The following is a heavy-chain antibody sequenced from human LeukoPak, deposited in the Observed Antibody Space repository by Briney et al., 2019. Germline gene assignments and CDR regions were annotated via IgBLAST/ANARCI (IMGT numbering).Heavy chain of an antibody. J-gene: IGHJ6*03. CDR3: ARDSPRVLWFGEGYMDV. Sequence: ASAKVSCKASGYTFTSYDINWVRQATGQGLEWMGWINPNSGGTNYAQKFQGRVTMTRDTSISTAYMELSRLRSDDTAVYYCARDSPRVLWFGEGYMDVWGKGTTVTVSS. V-gene: IGHV1-2*02. CDR2: INPNSGGT. CDR1: GYTFTSYD. D-gene: IGHD3-10*01.